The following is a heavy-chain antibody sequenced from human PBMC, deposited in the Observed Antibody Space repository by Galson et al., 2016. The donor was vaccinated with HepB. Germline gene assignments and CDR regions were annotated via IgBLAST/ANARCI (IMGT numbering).Heavy chain of an antibody. J-gene: IGHJ4*02. CDR3: AKQKSLVERPRGLRKSYYFDY. D-gene: IGHD2-15*01. CDR2: VSGTGGTT. CDR1: GFTFSSFA. V-gene: IGHV3-23*01. Sequence: SLRLSCAASGFTFSSFAMSWVRQAPGKGLEWVSAVSGTGGTTYYADSVKGRFTISRDNSRNTLYLQMNSLRAGDTAIYYCAKQKSLVERPRGLRKSYYFDYWGQGTRVTASS.